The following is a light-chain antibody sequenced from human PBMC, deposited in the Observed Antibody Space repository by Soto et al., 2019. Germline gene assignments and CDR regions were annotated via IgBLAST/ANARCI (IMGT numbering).Light chain of an antibody. J-gene: IGKJ1*01. Sequence: EIVSTQSPATLTLSPGEKATLSCRASQSVSSYIAWYQQKPGQAPRLLIYGASTRATGIPARFSGSGSGTEFTLTISSLQSEDFAVYYCQQYNNWPPVTFGQGTKVDIK. CDR1: QSVSSY. V-gene: IGKV3-15*01. CDR3: QQYNNWPPVT. CDR2: GAS.